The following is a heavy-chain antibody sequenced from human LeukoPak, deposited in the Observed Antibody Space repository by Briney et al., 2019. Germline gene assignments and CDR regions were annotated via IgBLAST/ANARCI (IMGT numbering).Heavy chain of an antibody. CDR2: INQDGTEK. CDR3: ARGGVARGIYFDY. Sequence: GASLRLSCVASGFTFSGHWMSWVRQAPGKGLEWVANINQDGTEKDYVDSVKGRFTISRDNAKNLLYLQMHSLRAEDTAVYYCARGGVARGIYFDYWGQGTLVTSST. D-gene: IGHD1-26*01. V-gene: IGHV3-7*05. J-gene: IGHJ4*02. CDR1: GFTFSGHW.